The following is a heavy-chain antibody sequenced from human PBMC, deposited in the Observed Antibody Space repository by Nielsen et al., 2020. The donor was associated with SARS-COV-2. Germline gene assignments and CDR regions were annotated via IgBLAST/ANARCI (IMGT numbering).Heavy chain of an antibody. CDR1: GDSIGTYY. CDR3: ARGAGASSGPLDY. CDR2: MYYSGSA. J-gene: IGHJ4*02. V-gene: IGHV4-59*01. Sequence: SETLSLTCTVSGDSIGTYYWTWIRQPPGKGLDWIGYMYYSGSAKYKSSLKSRVTISLDTSKNQISLRLTSVTAADTAAYFCARGAGASSGPLDYWGQGALVTVSS. D-gene: IGHD6-19*01.